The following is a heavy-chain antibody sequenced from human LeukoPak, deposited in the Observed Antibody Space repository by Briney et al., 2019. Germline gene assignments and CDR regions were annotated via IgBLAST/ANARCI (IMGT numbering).Heavy chain of an antibody. CDR3: AKDRSYAD. D-gene: IGHD3-16*01. J-gene: IGHJ4*02. CDR2: IHYDGTHK. Sequence: HTGGSLRLSCAASGFTFRNYDMHWVRQAPGKGLEWVAFIHYDGTHKYYADSVKGRFTISRDNSSNTLYLQMNSLRTEDTAVYYCAKDRSYADWGQGTLVTVSS. CDR1: GFTFRNYD. V-gene: IGHV3-30*02.